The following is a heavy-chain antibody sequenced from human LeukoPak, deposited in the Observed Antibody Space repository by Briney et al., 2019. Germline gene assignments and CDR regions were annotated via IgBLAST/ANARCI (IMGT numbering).Heavy chain of an antibody. CDR2: TYHRSKLYN. CDR1: GDSVSSNSAA. J-gene: IGHJ6*03. V-gene: IGHV6-1*01. CDR3: ARTGRGYSYGSGDYFYYMDV. D-gene: IGHD5-18*01. Sequence: SQTLSLTCAISGDSVSSNSAAWNWIRQSPSRGLEWLGRTYHRSKLYNDYAISVKSRITINPDTSKNQFSLQLNSVTPEDTAVYYCARTGRGYSYGSGDYFYYMDVWGKGTTVAVSS.